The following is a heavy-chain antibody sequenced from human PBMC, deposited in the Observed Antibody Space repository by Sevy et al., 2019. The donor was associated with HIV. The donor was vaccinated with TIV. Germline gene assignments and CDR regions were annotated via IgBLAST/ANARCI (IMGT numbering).Heavy chain of an antibody. V-gene: IGHV3-9*01. D-gene: IGHD5-12*01. CDR1: GFTFDDYA. CDR2: ISWNSGSI. Sequence: GGSLRLSCAASGFTFDDYAMHWVRQAPGKGLEWVSGISWNSGSIGYADSVKGRFTISRDNAKNSLFLQMNSLRPEDTAFYYCAKDTNSGYDYYAGAEYWAQGTLVTVSS. J-gene: IGHJ4*02. CDR3: AKDTNSGYDYYAGAEY.